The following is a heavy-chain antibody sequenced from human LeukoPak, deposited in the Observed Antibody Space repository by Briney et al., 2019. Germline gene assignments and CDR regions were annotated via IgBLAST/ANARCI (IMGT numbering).Heavy chain of an antibody. CDR2: ISGRGRSI. CDR1: GFTFSSYA. Sequence: GGSLRLSCADAGFTFSSYAMSWVRQAPGKGLEGVSGISGRGRSIDYADSVSGRFTISSDNSKHTMYLQMNSLSAEDTAVYYCAKAGATWYFHHWGQGTLVTVSS. J-gene: IGHJ1*01. CDR3: AKAGATWYFHH. V-gene: IGHV3-23*01. D-gene: IGHD1-26*01.